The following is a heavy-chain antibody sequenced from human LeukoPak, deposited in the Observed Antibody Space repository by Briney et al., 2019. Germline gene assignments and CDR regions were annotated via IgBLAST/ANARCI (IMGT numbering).Heavy chain of an antibody. CDR2: INPNSGGT. Sequence: GASVKVSCKASGYTFTGYYMHWVRQAPGQGLEWMGWINPNSGGTNYAQKFQGRVTMTRDTSISTAYMELSRLRSDDTAVYYCAKRSGYYYEYYFDYWGQGTLVTVSS. J-gene: IGHJ4*02. CDR3: AKRSGYYYEYYFDY. V-gene: IGHV1-2*02. CDR1: GYTFTGYY. D-gene: IGHD3-22*01.